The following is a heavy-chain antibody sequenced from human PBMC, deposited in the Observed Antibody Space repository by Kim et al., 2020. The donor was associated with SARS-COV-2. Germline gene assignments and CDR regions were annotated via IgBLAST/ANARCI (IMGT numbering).Heavy chain of an antibody. CDR2: XXYSXST. J-gene: IGHJ4*02. CDR1: GDSFTSDY. V-gene: IGHV4-59*12. CDR3: AXXHRXXXNFXXDY. D-gene: IGHD3-3*01. Sequence: SETLSLTCTVSGDSFTSDYWSWFRQSPGKGLXXIGXXXYSXSTDSNTSLRGRVTXXVDXXXNQXXLRLGXVTAGXTAXXYCAXXHRXXXNFXXDYXXXGT.